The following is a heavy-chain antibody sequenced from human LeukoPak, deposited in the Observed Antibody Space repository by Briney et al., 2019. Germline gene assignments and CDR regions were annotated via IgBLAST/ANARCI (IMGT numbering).Heavy chain of an antibody. Sequence: PGGSLRLSCAASGFTFSGSAMHWVRQASGKGLEWVGRIRSKANSYATAYAASVKGRFTISRDDSKNTAYLQMNSLKTEDTAVYYCTRHVPFYGYVWGSFSADAFDIWGQGTMVTVSS. V-gene: IGHV3-73*01. CDR2: IRSKANSYAT. CDR3: TRHVPFYGYVWGSFSADAFDI. J-gene: IGHJ3*02. D-gene: IGHD3-16*01. CDR1: GFTFSGSA.